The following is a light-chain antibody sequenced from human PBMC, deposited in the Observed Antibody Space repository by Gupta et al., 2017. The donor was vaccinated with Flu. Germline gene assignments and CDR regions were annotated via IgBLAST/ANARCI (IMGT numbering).Light chain of an antibody. Sequence: DIQMTLSLPSLSASVGDRVTITCRASQSISSYLNWYQQKPGKAPKLLIYAASSLQSWVPSTFSGSGSGTDFTLTISSLQPEDFATYYCQQSYTSLTFGGGTKVEIK. CDR1: QSISSY. V-gene: IGKV1-39*01. J-gene: IGKJ4*01. CDR3: QQSYTSLT. CDR2: AAS.